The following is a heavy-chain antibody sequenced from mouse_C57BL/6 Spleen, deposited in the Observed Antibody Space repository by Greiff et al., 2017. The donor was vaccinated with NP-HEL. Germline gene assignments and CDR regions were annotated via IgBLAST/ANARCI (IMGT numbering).Heavy chain of an antibody. CDR1: GYTFTDYE. CDR2: IDPETGGT. Sequence: VQLVESGAELVRPGASVTLSCKASGYTFTDYEMHWVKQTPVHGLEWIGAIDPETGGTAYNQKFKGKAILTADKSSSTAYMELRSLTSEDAAVYYCTISRIYYGNTYWYFDVWGTGTTVTVSS. CDR3: TISRIYYGNTYWYFDV. J-gene: IGHJ1*03. D-gene: IGHD2-1*01. V-gene: IGHV1-15*01.